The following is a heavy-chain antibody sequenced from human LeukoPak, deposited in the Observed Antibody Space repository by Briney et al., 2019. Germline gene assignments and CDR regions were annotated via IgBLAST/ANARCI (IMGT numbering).Heavy chain of an antibody. D-gene: IGHD3-3*01. CDR2: INPNSGGT. Sequence: ASVKVSCKASGYTFTSHGISWVRQAPGQGLEWMGWINPNSGGTNYAQKFQGRVTMTRDTTISTAYMELSRLRSDDTAVYYCARGVRYYDFWSGSSLNLDYWGQGTLVTVSS. CDR1: GYTFTSHG. CDR3: ARGVRYYDFWSGSSLNLDY. V-gene: IGHV1-2*02. J-gene: IGHJ4*02.